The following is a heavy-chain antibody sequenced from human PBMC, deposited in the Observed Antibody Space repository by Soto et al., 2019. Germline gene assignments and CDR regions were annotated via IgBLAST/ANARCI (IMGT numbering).Heavy chain of an antibody. Sequence: EVHLLQSGGGLVQPWWYLRLSCEAYGFNFSDSAMSWVRLAPGKGLERVSALSGSGGTTDHADTVKGRFIISREKSNNTLYLQINSLRREDTTVNYCGTYASTSWSDFRYSGQRRLVTVP. CDR1: GFNFSDSA. J-gene: IGHJ4*02. D-gene: IGHD6-13*01. CDR3: GTYASTSWSDFRY. CDR2: LSGSGGTT. V-gene: IGHV3-23*01.